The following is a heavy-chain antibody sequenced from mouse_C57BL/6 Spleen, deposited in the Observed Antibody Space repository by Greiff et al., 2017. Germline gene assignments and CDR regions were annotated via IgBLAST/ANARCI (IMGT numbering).Heavy chain of an antibody. CDR1: GYTFTDHT. CDR3: ARYPDYLGYYAMDY. CDR2: IYPSDGST. J-gene: IGHJ4*01. D-gene: IGHD2-4*01. Sequence: QVQLQQSDAELVKPGASVKISCKVSGYTFTDHTIHWMKQRPEQGLEWIGYIYPSDGSTKYNDKFKGKATLTTDNASSTAYMQLNSLTSEDSAVYFCARYPDYLGYYAMDYWGQGTSVTVSS. V-gene: IGHV1-78*01.